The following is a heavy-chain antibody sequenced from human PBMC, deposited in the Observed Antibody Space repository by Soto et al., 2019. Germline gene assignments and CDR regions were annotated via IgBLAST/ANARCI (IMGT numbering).Heavy chain of an antibody. CDR3: VRDMVAPGSFVYFDY. V-gene: IGHV3-7*05. Sequence: EVQLVESGGGLVQPGGSLRLSCAASGFTFSSYYMTWVRQAPGAGLEWLANMNQDGSLKYYVDSVKGRFIISRDNAENSLYLELSNRRADDTAVYYCVRDMVAPGSFVYFDYWGQGTLVTVSS. CDR2: MNQDGSLK. J-gene: IGHJ4*02. D-gene: IGHD5-12*01. CDR1: GFTFSSYY.